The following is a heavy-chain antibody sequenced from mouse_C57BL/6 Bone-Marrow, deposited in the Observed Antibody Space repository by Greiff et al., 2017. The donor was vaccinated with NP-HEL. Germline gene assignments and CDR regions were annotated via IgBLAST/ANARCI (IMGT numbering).Heavy chain of an antibody. J-gene: IGHJ4*01. D-gene: IGHD2-4*01. CDR1: GFTFSDYS. CDR3: AREGGLRRRTYAMDY. CDR2: INYDGSST. V-gene: IGHV5-16*01. Sequence: EVKLMESEGGLVQPGSSMKLSCTASGFTFSDYSMAWVRQVPEKGLEWVANINYDGSSTYYLASLTSRFIISRDNEKNILYLQMSRLKSEDTATYYCAREGGLRRRTYAMDYWGQGTSVTVSS.